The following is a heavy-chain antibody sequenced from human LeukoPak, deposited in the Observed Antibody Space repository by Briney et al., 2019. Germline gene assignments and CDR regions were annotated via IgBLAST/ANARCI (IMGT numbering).Heavy chain of an antibody. CDR3: AKDAQRGFDYSNSLEY. CDR1: GFTFREYW. D-gene: IGHD4-11*01. CDR2: IWNDGSNE. V-gene: IGHV3-33*06. Sequence: PGGSLRLSCAPSGFTFREYWKNWVRQAPGKGLEWVAVIWNDGSNEYYADSVKGRFTISRDNSKNTVSLQMNSLREEDTTVYYCAKDAQRGFDYSNSLEYWGQGTLVTVSS. J-gene: IGHJ4*02.